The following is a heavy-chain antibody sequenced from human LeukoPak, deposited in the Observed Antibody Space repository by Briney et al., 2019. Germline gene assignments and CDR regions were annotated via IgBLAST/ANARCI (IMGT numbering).Heavy chain of an antibody. CDR1: GGSISNSSYY. V-gene: IGHV4-39*01. D-gene: IGHD4-23*01. J-gene: IGHJ4*02. Sequence: SETLSLTCIVSGGSISNSSYYWGWIRQPPGKGLEWIGSIYYSGSAYYNPSLKSRVTISVDTSKNQFSLKLTSVTAADTAVYYCARHWVVTPNYWGRGTLVTVSS. CDR2: IYYSGSA. CDR3: ARHWVVTPNY.